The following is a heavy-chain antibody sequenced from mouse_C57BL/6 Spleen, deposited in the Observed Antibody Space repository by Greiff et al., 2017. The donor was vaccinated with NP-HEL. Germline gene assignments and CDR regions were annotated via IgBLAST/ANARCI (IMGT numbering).Heavy chain of an antibody. D-gene: IGHD2-4*01. J-gene: IGHJ3*01. CDR2: IWSGGSS. CDR3: ARNDYDVFAY. Sequence: VQLQQSGPGLVQPSQSLSITCTVSGFSLTSYGVHWVRQSPGKGLEWLGVIWSGGSSDYNAAFLSRLSISKDKSKSQVCFKMNSLQADDTAIYYCARNDYDVFAYWGQGTLVTVSA. CDR1: GFSLTSYG. V-gene: IGHV2-2*01.